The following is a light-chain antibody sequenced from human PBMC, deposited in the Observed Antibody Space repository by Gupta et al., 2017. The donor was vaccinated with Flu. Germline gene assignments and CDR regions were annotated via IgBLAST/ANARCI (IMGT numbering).Light chain of an antibody. J-gene: IGKJ2*01. CDR2: DAS. CDR3: QQRSDWPPYT. V-gene: IGKV3-11*01. Sequence: GERATLSCRASQGISSYLAWYQQKPGQAPRLLIYDASNRATGIPARFDGSGSGTDFTLTISSLEPEDFAVYYCQQRSDWPPYTFGQGTKLEIK. CDR1: QGISSY.